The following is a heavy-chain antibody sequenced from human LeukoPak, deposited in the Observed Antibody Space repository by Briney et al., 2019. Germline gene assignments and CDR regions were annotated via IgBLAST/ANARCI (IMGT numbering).Heavy chain of an antibody. CDR3: ARDGGTVYYAVDAFDI. Sequence: GGSLRLSCAASGFTVSSNYMSWVRQAPGKGLEWVANIKQDGSEKYYVDSVKGRFTISRDNAKNSLYLQMNSLRAEDTAVYYCARDGGTVYYAVDAFDIWGQGTMVTVSS. CDR1: GFTVSSNY. V-gene: IGHV3-7*01. D-gene: IGHD3-3*01. J-gene: IGHJ3*02. CDR2: IKQDGSEK.